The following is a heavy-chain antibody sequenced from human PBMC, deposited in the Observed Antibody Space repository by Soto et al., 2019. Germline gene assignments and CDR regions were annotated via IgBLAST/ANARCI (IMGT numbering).Heavy chain of an antibody. D-gene: IGHD3-16*01. CDR1: GFSLNTTAVG. CDR3: AHREGDDYVWGSDKDAFDI. CDR2: IYWDNDK. V-gene: IGHV2-5*02. Sequence: FVPTPVNPPQTLTLTCTFSGFSLNTTAVGVGWIRHPPGKALDWLALIYWDNDKRYNPSLETRLTITKDTSKHQVVLMMTNIAPVDTATYFCAHREGDDYVWGSDKDAFDIWGQGTVVTVS. J-gene: IGHJ3*02.